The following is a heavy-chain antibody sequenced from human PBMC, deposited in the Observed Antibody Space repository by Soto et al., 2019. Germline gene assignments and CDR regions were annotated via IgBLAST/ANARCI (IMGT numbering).Heavy chain of an antibody. CDR2: ISSSRSTI. V-gene: IGHV3-48*02. D-gene: IGHD4-17*01. Sequence: GVSLRLSCAASGFTFSSYTMNWLRQPPGKGLEWVSYISSSRSTIYYADSVKGRFTISRDNAMNSLYLQMNSLRDEDTAVYYCARGTDYGDYVSGFDYWGQGTLVTVSS. CDR1: GFTFSSYT. CDR3: ARGTDYGDYVSGFDY. J-gene: IGHJ4*02.